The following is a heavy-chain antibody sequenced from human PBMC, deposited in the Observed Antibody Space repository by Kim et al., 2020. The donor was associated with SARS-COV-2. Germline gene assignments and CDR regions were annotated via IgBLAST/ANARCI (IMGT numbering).Heavy chain of an antibody. J-gene: IGHJ4*02. Sequence: DSVKGRFTISRDNSKNTLYLQMNSLRAEDTAVYYCARDHRLYSSGWYGDYWGQGTLVTVSS. D-gene: IGHD6-19*01. CDR3: ARDHRLYSSGWYGDY. V-gene: IGHV3-30*01.